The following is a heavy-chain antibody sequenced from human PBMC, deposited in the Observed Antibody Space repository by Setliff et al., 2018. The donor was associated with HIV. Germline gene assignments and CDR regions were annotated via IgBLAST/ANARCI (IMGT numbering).Heavy chain of an antibody. J-gene: IGHJ3*01. CDR2: INLTGSS. CDR1: GGSISTYY. CDR3: ARVQMAYSAFDV. Sequence: KPSETLSLTCTVSGGSISTYYWSWIRQPQGKGLEWIGSINLTGSSNNNTSLKSRVTLSVDTSKKQFSLKLSSVTAADTAVYYCARVQMAYSAFDVWGQGTMVTVSS. D-gene: IGHD2-15*01. V-gene: IGHV4-59*13.